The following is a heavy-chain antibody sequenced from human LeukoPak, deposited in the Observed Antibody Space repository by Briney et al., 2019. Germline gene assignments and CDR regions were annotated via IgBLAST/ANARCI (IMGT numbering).Heavy chain of an antibody. D-gene: IGHD5-18*01. CDR2: MQYSGST. J-gene: IGHJ5*02. CDR3: ARQAEYIYEPGWFDP. V-gene: IGHV4-39*01. CDR1: GGSISRNNDY. Sequence: SENLSLTCTVSGGSISRNNDYWAWIRQPPGKGLEWIGSMQYSGSTHYNPSLKSRVTISVDTSKKQFSLKVSSVTAADTAVYYCARQAEYIYEPGWFDPWGQGTLVTVSS.